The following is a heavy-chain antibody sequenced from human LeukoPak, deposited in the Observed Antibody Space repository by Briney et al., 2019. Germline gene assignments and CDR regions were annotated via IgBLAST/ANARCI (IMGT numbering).Heavy chain of an antibody. CDR2: INHSGST. V-gene: IGHV4-34*01. D-gene: IGHD5-24*01. Sequence: SETLSLTCAVYGGSFSGYYWSWIRQPPGKGLEWIGEINHSGSTNYNPSLKSRVTISVDTSKNQFSLKLSSVTAADTAVYYCARRRDGHYEEFDYWGQGTLVTVSS. CDR1: GGSFSGYY. CDR3: ARRRDGHYEEFDY. J-gene: IGHJ4*02.